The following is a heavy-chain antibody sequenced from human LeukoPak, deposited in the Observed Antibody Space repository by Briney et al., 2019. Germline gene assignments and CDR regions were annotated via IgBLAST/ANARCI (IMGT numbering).Heavy chain of an antibody. CDR1: GFTFSSSA. V-gene: IGHV3-23*01. CDR2: ISGSGGSI. CDR3: AKDRDDSSGFYHDY. D-gene: IGHD3-22*01. Sequence: GGSLRLSCAASGFTFSSSAMSWARQAPGKGLAWVSPISGSGGSIYYADSVRGRFTISRDNSKNTLYLQMNSLRAEDTAVYYCAKDRDDSSGFYHDYWGQGTLVTVSS. J-gene: IGHJ4*02.